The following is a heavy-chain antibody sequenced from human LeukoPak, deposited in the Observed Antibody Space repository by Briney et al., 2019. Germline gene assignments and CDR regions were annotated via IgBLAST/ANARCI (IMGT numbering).Heavy chain of an antibody. D-gene: IGHD4-17*01. CDR2: IYYSGST. V-gene: IGHV4-59*01. Sequence: SETLSLTCTVSGGSISSYYWSWIRQPPGKGLEWIGYIYYSGSTNYNPSLKSRVTISVDTSKNQFSLKLSSVTAADMAVYYCARVSAVTSLWYFDLWGRGTLVTVSS. CDR1: GGSISSYY. CDR3: ARVSAVTSLWYFDL. J-gene: IGHJ2*01.